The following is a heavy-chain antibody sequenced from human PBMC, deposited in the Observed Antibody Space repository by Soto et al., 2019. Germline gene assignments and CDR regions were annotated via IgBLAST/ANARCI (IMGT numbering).Heavy chain of an antibody. V-gene: IGHV1-69*08. CDR3: ARDLVTEQYQPLFEAFDI. J-gene: IGHJ3*02. CDR2: IIPILGIA. D-gene: IGHD2-2*01. CDR1: GGTFSSYT. Sequence: QVQLVQSGAEVKKPGSSVKVSCKASGGTFSSYTISWVRQAPGQGLEWMGRIIPILGIANYAQKFPGRVTITADKAKSTAYMELSSLRSEDTAVYYCARDLVTEQYQPLFEAFDIWGQGTMVTVSS.